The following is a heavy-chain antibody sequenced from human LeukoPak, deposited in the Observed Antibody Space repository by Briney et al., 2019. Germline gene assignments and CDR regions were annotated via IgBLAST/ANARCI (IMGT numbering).Heavy chain of an antibody. V-gene: IGHV4-59*12. Sequence: SETLSLTCAVYGGSISSYYWSWIRQPPGKGLEWIGYIYYSGSTYYNPSLKSRVTISVDTSKNQFSLKLSSVTAADTAVYYCAIAHSGYDSWFDPWGQGTLVTVSS. CDR3: AIAHSGYDSWFDP. CDR1: GGSISSYY. J-gene: IGHJ5*02. D-gene: IGHD5-12*01. CDR2: IYYSGST.